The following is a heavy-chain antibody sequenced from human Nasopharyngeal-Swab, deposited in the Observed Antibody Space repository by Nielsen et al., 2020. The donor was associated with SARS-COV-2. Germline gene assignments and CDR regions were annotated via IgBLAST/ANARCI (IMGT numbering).Heavy chain of an antibody. CDR1: GFSVSYNY. J-gene: IGHJ4*02. D-gene: IGHD6-13*01. Sequence: GRSLRLSCEVSGFSVSYNYMSWVRQAPGKGLEWVAVIYSRGETHYTDSVRGRFTISRDNSKNMVNLQLNSLRAEDTAVYYCARMDFIASRDYWGQGTLVTVSS. CDR2: IYSRGET. V-gene: IGHV3-53*01. CDR3: ARMDFIASRDY.